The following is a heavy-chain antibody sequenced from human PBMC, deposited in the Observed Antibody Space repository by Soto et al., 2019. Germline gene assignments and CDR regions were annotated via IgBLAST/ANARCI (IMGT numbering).Heavy chain of an antibody. V-gene: IGHV3-66*01. CDR3: EGVSGDYVGDAFDI. CDR1: GFTVSSNY. D-gene: IGHD4-17*01. CDR2: IYSGGSR. Sequence: EVQLVESGGGLVQPGGSLRLSCAASGFTVSSNYMSWVRQAPGKGLEWVSVIYSGGSRYYADSVKDRFTISRDNAKNTMYLQMNSLRSEDTAVYYCEGVSGDYVGDAFDIWGQGTMVTVSS. J-gene: IGHJ3*02.